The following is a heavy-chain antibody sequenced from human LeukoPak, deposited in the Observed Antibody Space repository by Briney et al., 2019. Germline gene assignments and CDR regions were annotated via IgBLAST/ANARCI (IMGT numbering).Heavy chain of an antibody. CDR2: IYYSGST. J-gene: IGHJ4*02. CDR1: GGSVSSYY. Sequence: SDTLSLTCTVSGGSVSSYYWSWIRQPPGKGLEWIGYIYYSGSTNYNPSLKSRVTISVDTSKNQFSLKLSSVTAADTAVYYLAKDGYNCNFDYWGQGTLVTVSS. CDR3: AKDGYNCNFDY. D-gene: IGHD5-24*01. V-gene: IGHV4-59*02.